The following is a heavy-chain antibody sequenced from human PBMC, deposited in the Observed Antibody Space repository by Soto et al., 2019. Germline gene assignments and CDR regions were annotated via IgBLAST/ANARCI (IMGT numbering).Heavy chain of an antibody. D-gene: IGHD2-8*01. CDR2: VSNDGNRK. V-gene: IGHV3-30*03. J-gene: IGHJ4*02. CDR1: GFTFSDSG. Sequence: QVQLVESGGGVVQPGRSLRLTCAASGFTFSDSGMHWVRQAPGKGLEWVALVSNDGNRKYYADSVKGRFTISRDNSENTLYLQMNSLRSEDTAVYYCARPPFPGCINAVCYPFDYWGQGTLVTVSS. CDR3: ARPPFPGCINAVCYPFDY.